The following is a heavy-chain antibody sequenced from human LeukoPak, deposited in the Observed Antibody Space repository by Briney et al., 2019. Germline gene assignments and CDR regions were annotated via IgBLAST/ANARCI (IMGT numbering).Heavy chain of an antibody. CDR1: GFTFSNYA. V-gene: IGHV3-48*01. CDR3: ARFAAGGSYYYYYMDV. CDR2: IGTSSTTI. D-gene: IGHD6-25*01. Sequence: GGSLRLSCAASGFTFSNYAMNWVRQPPGKGLEWVSNIGTSSTTIYYADSVKGRFTISRDNAKNSLYLQMNSLRADDTAVYYCARFAAGGSYYYYYMDVWGKGTTVTVSS. J-gene: IGHJ6*03.